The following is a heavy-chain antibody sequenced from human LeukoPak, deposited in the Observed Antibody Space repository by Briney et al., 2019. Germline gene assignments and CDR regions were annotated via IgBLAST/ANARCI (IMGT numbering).Heavy chain of an antibody. CDR1: GGSFSGYY. J-gene: IGHJ5*02. CDR2: INHSGST. CDR3: AREGLRDSSTSSLVDP. V-gene: IGHV4-34*01. D-gene: IGHD2-2*01. Sequence: SETLSLTCAVYGGSFSGYYWSWICQPPGKGLEWIGEINHSGSTNYNPSLKSRVTISVDTSKNQFSLKLSSVTAADTAVYYCAREGLRDSSTSSLVDPWGQGTLVTVSS.